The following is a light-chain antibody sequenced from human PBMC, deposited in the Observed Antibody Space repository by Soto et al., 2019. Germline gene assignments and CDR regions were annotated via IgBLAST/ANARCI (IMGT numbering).Light chain of an antibody. CDR3: AAGDDSLNGVL. V-gene: IGLV1-44*01. CDR2: NNN. CDR1: SSNIGSNT. Sequence: QAVVTQPPSASGTPGQRVTISCSGSSSNIGSNTVNWYQQLPGTAPKLLIYNNNQRPSGVPDRFSGYKSGTSASLAISGIQAEDEADYYCAAGDDSLNGVLFGGGTKLTVL. J-gene: IGLJ2*01.